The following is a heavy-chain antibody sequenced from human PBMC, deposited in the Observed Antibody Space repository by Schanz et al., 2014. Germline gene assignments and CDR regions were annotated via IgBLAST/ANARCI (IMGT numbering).Heavy chain of an antibody. V-gene: IGHV3-21*01. Sequence: VQLVESGGGVVQPGRSLRLSCATSGFTFSRFGMHWVRQAPGRGLEWVSSISPSSSYIYYADSVKGRFTISRDNAKNSLYLQMNSLRAEDTAVYYCARDLNRCGGDCYSGWGQGTLVTVSA. CDR3: ARDLNRCGGDCYSG. CDR2: ISPSSSYI. D-gene: IGHD2-21*02. J-gene: IGHJ4*02. CDR1: GFTFSRFG.